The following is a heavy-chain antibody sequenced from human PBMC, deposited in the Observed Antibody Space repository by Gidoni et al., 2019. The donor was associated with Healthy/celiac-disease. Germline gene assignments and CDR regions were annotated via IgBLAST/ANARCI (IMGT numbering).Heavy chain of an antibody. Sequence: QVQLQQWGAGLLKPSETLSLTCAVYGGSFSGYYWSWIRQPPGKGLEWIGEINHSGSTNYNPSLKSRVTISVDTSKNQFSLKLSSVTAADTAVYYCAGGRYGSGIVGYWGQGTLVTVSS. CDR3: AGGRYGSGIVGY. J-gene: IGHJ4*02. CDR1: GGSFSGYY. V-gene: IGHV4-34*01. CDR2: INHSGST. D-gene: IGHD3-10*01.